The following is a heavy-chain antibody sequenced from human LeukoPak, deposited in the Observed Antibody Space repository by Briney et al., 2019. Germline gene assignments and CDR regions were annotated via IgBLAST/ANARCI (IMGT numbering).Heavy chain of an antibody. D-gene: IGHD6-13*01. CDR2: IYYSGST. CDR3: ARRYSSSWYGKWFDP. CDR1: GGSISSSSYY. V-gene: IGHV4-39*01. J-gene: IGHJ5*02. Sequence: SETLSLTCTVSGGSISSSSYYWGWIRQPPGKGLEWIGSIYYSGSTYYNPSLKSRVTISVDTSKNQFSLKLSSVTAADTAVYYCARRYSSSWYGKWFDPWGQGTLVTVSS.